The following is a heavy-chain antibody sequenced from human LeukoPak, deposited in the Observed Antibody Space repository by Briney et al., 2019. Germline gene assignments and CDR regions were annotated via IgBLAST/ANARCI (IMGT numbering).Heavy chain of an antibody. CDR1: GGSISSYY. CDR2: IHYSGSA. V-gene: IGHV4-59*01. D-gene: IGHD4-23*01. Sequence: SETLSLTCTVSGGSISSYYWSWIRQPPGRGLEWIAYIHYSGSAAYNPSLKSRVTISRDMSTNQFSLKMTSVTAADTAVYFCARDMGAPDYGSYSVDYWGQGTLVTVSS. J-gene: IGHJ4*02. CDR3: ARDMGAPDYGSYSVDY.